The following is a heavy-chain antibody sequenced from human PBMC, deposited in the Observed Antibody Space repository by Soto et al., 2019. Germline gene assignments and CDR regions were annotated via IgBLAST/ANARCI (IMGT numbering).Heavy chain of an antibody. D-gene: IGHD3-16*01. Sequence: EVELVESGGGLVQAGGSLRVSCGVSGFNSSDHYMDWVRQAPGKGLEWVGRTANKRSRYTTDYAASVKGRFIISRDDSKNSVYLQMNSLKTEDTAVYYCASAGFGHGLDIWGQGTTVTVSS. CDR1: GFNSSDHY. CDR3: ASAGFGHGLDI. V-gene: IGHV3-72*01. J-gene: IGHJ6*01. CDR2: TANKRSRYTT.